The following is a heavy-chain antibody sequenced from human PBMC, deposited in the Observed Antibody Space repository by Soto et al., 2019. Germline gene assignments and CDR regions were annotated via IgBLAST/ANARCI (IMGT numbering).Heavy chain of an antibody. CDR2: INPNSGGT. V-gene: IGHV1-2*04. Sequence: ASVKVSCKASGYTFTGYYMHWVRQAPGQGLEWMGWINPNSGGTNYAQKFQGWVTMTRDTSISTAYMELSRLRSDDTAVYYCARRTTRDSSWYGDDAFDIWGQGTMVTVSS. CDR3: ARRTTRDSSWYGDDAFDI. J-gene: IGHJ3*02. D-gene: IGHD6-13*01. CDR1: GYTFTGYY.